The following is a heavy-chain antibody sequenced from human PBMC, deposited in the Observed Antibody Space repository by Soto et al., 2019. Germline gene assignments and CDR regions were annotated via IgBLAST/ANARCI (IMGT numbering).Heavy chain of an antibody. CDR1: GYTFTSYG. Sequence: ASVKVSCKASGYTFTSYGISWVRQAPGQGLEWMGWISAYNGNTNYAQKLQGRVTMTTDTSTSTAYMELRSLRSDDTAVYYCARGYDYYDSSGYYWAPYCIDYWGQGXLVTVYS. CDR2: ISAYNGNT. V-gene: IGHV1-18*04. CDR3: ARGYDYYDSSGYYWAPYCIDY. D-gene: IGHD3-22*01. J-gene: IGHJ4*02.